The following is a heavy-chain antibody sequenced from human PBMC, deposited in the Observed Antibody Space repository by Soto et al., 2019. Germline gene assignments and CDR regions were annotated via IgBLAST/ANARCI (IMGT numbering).Heavy chain of an antibody. D-gene: IGHD3-22*01. J-gene: IGHJ4*02. CDR1: RGSLSRDGYY. V-gene: IGHV4-39*01. CDR2: ISYSGST. Sequence: SGTLSLTCTVSRGSLSRDGYYWGWIRQSPEKGLEWIASISYSGSTYYNPTLKSRLIISIDTSKNQFSLKLSSVTATDTAVYYCASQHYYDSSGYYVVYWGQGTLVT. CDR3: ASQHYYDSSGYYVVY.